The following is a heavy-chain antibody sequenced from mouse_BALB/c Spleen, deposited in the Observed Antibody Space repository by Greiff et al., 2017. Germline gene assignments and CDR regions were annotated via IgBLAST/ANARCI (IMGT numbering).Heavy chain of an antibody. V-gene: IGHV7-1*02. CDR3: ARDSYYYGSSPAWFAY. CDR2: SRNKANDYTT. D-gene: IGHD1-1*01. CDR1: GFTFSDFY. Sequence: EVKVVESGGGLVQPGGSLRLSCATSGFTFSDFYMEWVRQPPGKRLEWIAASRNKANDYTTEYSASVKGRFIVSRDTSQSILYLQMNALRAEDTAIYYCARDSYYYGSSPAWFAYWGQGTLVTVSA. J-gene: IGHJ3*01.